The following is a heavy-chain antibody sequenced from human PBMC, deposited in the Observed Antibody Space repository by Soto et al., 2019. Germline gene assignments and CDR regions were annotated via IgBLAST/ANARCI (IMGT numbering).Heavy chain of an antibody. D-gene: IGHD3-10*01. CDR1: GFTFSSYG. CDR3: ARGDYGSGSYYNVDV. CDR2: IWYDGSNK. Sequence: GGSLRLSCAASGFTFSSYGMHWVRQAPGKGLEWVAVIWYDGSNKYYADSVEGRFTISRDNSKNTLYLQMNSLRAEDTAVYYCARGDYGSGSYYNVDVWGQGTTVTVS. V-gene: IGHV3-33*01. J-gene: IGHJ6*02.